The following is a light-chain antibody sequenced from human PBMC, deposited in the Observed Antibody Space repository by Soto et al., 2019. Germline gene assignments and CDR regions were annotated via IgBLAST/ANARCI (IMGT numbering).Light chain of an antibody. CDR3: AAWDDSLNGFYV. Sequence: QSALTQPPSASGTPGQRVAISCSGSSSNIGSNTVNWYQQFPETAPKLLIYSNNQRPSGVPDRFSGSMSGTSASLAISGLQSEDAADYYCAAWDDSLNGFYVFGTGTKVTAL. V-gene: IGLV1-44*01. J-gene: IGLJ1*01. CDR1: SSNIGSNT. CDR2: SNN.